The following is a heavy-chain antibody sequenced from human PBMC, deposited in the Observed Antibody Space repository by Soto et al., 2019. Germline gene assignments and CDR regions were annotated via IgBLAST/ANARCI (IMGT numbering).Heavy chain of an antibody. CDR2: IIPIFGTA. J-gene: IGHJ5*02. V-gene: IGHV1-69*13. Sequence: SVKVSCKASGGTFSSYAISWVRQAPGQGLEWMGGIIPIFGTANYAQKFQGRVTITADESTSTAYMELSSLRSEDTAVYYCARDVLEKYYHCSSAYYTWGQGTMVT. D-gene: IGHD3-3*01. CDR3: ARDVLEKYYHCSSAYYT. CDR1: GGTFSSYA.